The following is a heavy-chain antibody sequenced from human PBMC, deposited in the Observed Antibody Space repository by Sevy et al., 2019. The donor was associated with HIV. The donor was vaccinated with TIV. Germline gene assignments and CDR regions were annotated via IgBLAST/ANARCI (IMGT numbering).Heavy chain of an antibody. CDR1: GFTFSSYS. CDR3: AIIQEFHGGLQDY. CDR2: ISGRSGTT. D-gene: IGHD2-15*01. Sequence: GGSLRLSCAASGFTFSSYSLNWVRQAPGKGLEWVSYISGRSGTTYYADSVKGRFTISRDNAKNSLYLQMNSLRDEDTAVYYCAIIQEFHGGLQDYRGQGTLVTVSS. V-gene: IGHV3-48*02. J-gene: IGHJ4*02.